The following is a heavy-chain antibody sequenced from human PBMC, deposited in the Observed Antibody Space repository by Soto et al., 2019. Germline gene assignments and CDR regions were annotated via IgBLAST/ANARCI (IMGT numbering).Heavy chain of an antibody. D-gene: IGHD2-15*01. J-gene: IGHJ2*01. V-gene: IGHV3-30-3*01. CDR1: GFTFSNYA. Sequence: QVQLVESGGGVVQPGRSLRLSCAASGFTFSNYAMHWVRQAPGKGLEWVAVISYDGSIKYYADSVKGRFTLSRDNSKNTLYLQMNSLRAEDTAVYYCAREQYYSGDWYFELWGRGTQVTVSS. CDR3: AREQYYSGDWYFEL. CDR2: ISYDGSIK.